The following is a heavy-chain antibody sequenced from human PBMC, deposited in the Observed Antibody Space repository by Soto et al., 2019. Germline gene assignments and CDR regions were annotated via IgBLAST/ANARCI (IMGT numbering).Heavy chain of an antibody. CDR2: ISGSGGST. CDR3: VKIRGGRYFDWLSRKDFDY. Sequence: EVQLLESGGGLVQPGGSLRLSCAASGFTFSSYAMSWVRQAPGKGLEWVSAISGSGGSTYYADSVKGRFTISRDNSKTTLYLQMSSLRAEDTAVYYCVKIRGGRYFDWLSRKDFDYWGQGTLVTVSS. D-gene: IGHD3-9*01. J-gene: IGHJ4*02. V-gene: IGHV3-23*01. CDR1: GFTFSSYA.